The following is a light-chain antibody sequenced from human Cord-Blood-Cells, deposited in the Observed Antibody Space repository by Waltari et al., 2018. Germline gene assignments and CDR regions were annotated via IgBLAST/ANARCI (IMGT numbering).Light chain of an antibody. CDR1: SHDVGRYNL. CDR2: EVS. CDR3: CSYAGSSTFVV. J-gene: IGLJ1*01. Sequence: QSALTQPASVSGSPGQTITISCTGTSHDVGRYNLVSCYQQHPGKAPKLMIYEVSKRPSGVSNRFSGSKSGNTASLTISGLQAEDEADYYCCSYAGSSTFVVFGTGTKVTVL. V-gene: IGLV2-23*02.